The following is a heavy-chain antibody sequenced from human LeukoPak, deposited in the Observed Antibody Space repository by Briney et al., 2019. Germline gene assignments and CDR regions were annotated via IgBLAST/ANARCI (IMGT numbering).Heavy chain of an antibody. CDR3: AESRRRIETFDY. CDR2: IYYSGSP. J-gene: IGHJ4*02. V-gene: IGHV4-59*08. D-gene: IGHD5-24*01. Sequence: SETLSLTCTVSGGSITSYYWTWIRQPPGKGLEWIGYIYYSGSPNYNPSLKSRVTISVDTSKNQFSLKLSSVTAADTAVYYCAESRRRIETFDYWGQGTLVTVSS. CDR1: GGSITSYY.